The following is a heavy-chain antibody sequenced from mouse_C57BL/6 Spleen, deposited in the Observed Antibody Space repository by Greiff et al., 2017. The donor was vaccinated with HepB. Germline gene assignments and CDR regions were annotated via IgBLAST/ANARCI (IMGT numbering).Heavy chain of an antibody. CDR2: IDPETGGT. V-gene: IGHV1-15*01. D-gene: IGHD4-1*01. CDR1: GYTFTDYE. Sequence: VQLQQSGAELVRPGASVTLSCKASGYTFTDYEMHWVKQTPVHGLEWIGAIDPETGGTAYNQKFKGKAILTADNSSSTAYMELRSLTSEDSAVYYCTLTGTGYFDVWGTGTTVTVSS. CDR3: TLTGTGYFDV. J-gene: IGHJ1*03.